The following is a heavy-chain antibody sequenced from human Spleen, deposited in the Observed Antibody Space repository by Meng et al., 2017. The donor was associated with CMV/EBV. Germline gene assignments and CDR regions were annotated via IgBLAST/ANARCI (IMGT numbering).Heavy chain of an antibody. CDR1: SVSSSSYY. CDR2: IDYSGST. CDR3: ARLEVAARPMYYYGMDV. J-gene: IGHJ6*02. Sequence: SVSSSSYYGGWIRHPPGQGLEWIGSIDYSGSTYYNPSLKTRVTISVDTSKNQFSLQLSSVTAADTAVYYCARLEVAARPMYYYGMDVWGQGTMVTVSS. V-gene: IGHV4-39*01. D-gene: IGHD6-6*01.